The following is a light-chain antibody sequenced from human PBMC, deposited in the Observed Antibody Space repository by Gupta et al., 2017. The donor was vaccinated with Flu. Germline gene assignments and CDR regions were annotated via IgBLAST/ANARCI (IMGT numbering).Light chain of an antibody. CDR1: QSVSGSY. CDR3: QHEGSSPIT. J-gene: IGKJ3*01. CDR2: GAS. V-gene: IGKV3-20*01. Sequence: EIVLTQSPGTLSLSPGERATLSCRASQSVSGSYLAWYQQKPGQAPRLLIYGASSRATGIPDRFSGSGSGTDFTLTISRREPEDFAVYYCQHEGSSPITFGHGTKVDIK.